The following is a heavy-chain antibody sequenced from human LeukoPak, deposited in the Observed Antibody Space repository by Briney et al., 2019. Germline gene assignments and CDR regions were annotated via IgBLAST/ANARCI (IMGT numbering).Heavy chain of an antibody. Sequence: ASVKVSCKASGYTFTNYDINWVRQATGQGLEWMGWMNPNSGNTGYAQKFQGRVTITRNTSISTAYMELSGLRSEDTAVYYCARSHSGSYLQNWFDPWGPGTLVTVSS. V-gene: IGHV1-8*03. J-gene: IGHJ5*02. D-gene: IGHD1-26*01. CDR1: GYTFTNYD. CDR2: MNPNSGNT. CDR3: ARSHSGSYLQNWFDP.